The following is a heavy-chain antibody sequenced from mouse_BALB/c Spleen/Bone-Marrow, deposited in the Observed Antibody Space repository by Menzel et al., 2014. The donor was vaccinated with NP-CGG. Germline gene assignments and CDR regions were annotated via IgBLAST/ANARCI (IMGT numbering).Heavy chain of an antibody. Sequence: EVKLMESGGGLVQPGGSLRLSCATSGFTFTDYYMNWVRQPPGKALEWLGFIRNKANGYTTEYSASVKGRFTISRDNSQSILYLQMNALRADDSAAYCCARDIGRLLLGYWGQGTPLTVSS. D-gene: IGHD2-3*01. CDR1: GFTFTDYY. CDR3: ARDIGRLLLGY. V-gene: IGHV7-3*02. CDR2: IRNKANGYTT. J-gene: IGHJ2*01.